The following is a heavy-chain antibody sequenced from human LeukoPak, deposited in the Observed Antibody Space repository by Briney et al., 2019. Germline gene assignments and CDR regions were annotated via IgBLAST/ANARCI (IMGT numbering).Heavy chain of an antibody. D-gene: IGHD3-3*01. J-gene: IGHJ1*01. Sequence: GASVKVSCKASGYTFTCYYMHWVRQAPGQGLDWMGRINPNSGGTNYAQKFQGRVTMTRDTSISTAYMELSRLRSDDTAVYYCARVHYDFWSGYYTSEYFQHWGQGTLVTVSS. CDR2: INPNSGGT. CDR3: ARVHYDFWSGYYTSEYFQH. V-gene: IGHV1-2*06. CDR1: GYTFTCYY.